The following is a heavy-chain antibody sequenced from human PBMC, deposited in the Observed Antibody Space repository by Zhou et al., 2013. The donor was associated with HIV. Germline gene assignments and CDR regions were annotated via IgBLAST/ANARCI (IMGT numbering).Heavy chain of an antibody. CDR1: GHRFSSYG. Sequence: QAQLVQSGPVVERPGATVKVSCKASGHRFSSYGISWVRQARGQGPEWMGMISLHNGNTKYGQRFQGRVTMTADSGRAIAYLEMVNLRSDDTAVYYCASTFYGDSGSVDYFYFYMDVWGSGTTITVS. D-gene: IGHD4-17*01. J-gene: IGHJ6*03. V-gene: IGHV1-18*01. CDR2: ISLHNGNT. CDR3: ASTFYGDSGSVDYFYFYMDV.